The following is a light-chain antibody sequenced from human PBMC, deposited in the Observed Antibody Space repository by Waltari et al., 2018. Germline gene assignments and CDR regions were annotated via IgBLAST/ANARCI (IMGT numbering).Light chain of an antibody. Sequence: TQDPAVSVAVGQTVRITCQGDSLRSSHASWYQQRPGQAPKLPIYDQNNRPSGVPGRFSGSSSDNTASLTITGAQAEDEAYYYCHSRDASGVGGAFGGGTKLTVL. V-gene: IGLV3-19*01. CDR3: HSRDASGVGGA. CDR1: SLRSSH. J-gene: IGLJ2*01. CDR2: DQN.